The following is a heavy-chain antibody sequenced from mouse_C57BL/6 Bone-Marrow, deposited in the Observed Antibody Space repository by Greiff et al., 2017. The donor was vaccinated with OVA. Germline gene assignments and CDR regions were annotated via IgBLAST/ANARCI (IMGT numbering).Heavy chain of an antibody. CDR2: IYPRSGNT. V-gene: IGHV1-81*01. Sequence: QVQLKESGAELARPGASVKLSCKASGYTFTSYGISWVKQRTGQGLEWIGEIYPRSGNTYYNEKFKGKATLTADKSSSTAYMELRSLTSEDSAVYFCARRRYYGNYDAMDYWGQGTSVTVSS. J-gene: IGHJ4*01. CDR1: GYTFTSYG. D-gene: IGHD2-1*01. CDR3: ARRRYYGNYDAMDY.